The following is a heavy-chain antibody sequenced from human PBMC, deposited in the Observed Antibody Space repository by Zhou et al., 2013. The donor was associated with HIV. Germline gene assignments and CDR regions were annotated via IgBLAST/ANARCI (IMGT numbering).Heavy chain of an antibody. CDR3: ARDRGSGRTGGWMDS. CDR2: IIPMEAMV. J-gene: IGHJ4*02. D-gene: IGHD3-10*01. Sequence: QVQLVQSGAEVKKPGSTVKVSCKASGGSLSRHAITWVRQAPGQGLEWIGGIIPMEAMVTYAQKFQGRVTITMDESKSTSYMELTRLTSDDTAAYYCARDRGSGRTGGWMDSWAKGTLVTVSS. CDR1: GGSLSRHA. V-gene: IGHV1-69*05.